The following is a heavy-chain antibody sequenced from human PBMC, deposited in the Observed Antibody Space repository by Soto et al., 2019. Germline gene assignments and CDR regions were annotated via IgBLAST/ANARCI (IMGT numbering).Heavy chain of an antibody. V-gene: IGHV3-30-3*01. CDR3: AINWDLDY. J-gene: IGHJ4*02. CDR1: GFTFSSYA. D-gene: IGHD7-27*01. Sequence: QVQLVESGGGVVQPGRSLRLSCAASGFTFSSYAMHWVRQAPGKGLEWVAVISYDGSNKYYADSVKGRFTISRDNSKNTLYLQMNSLRAEDTAMYYCAINWDLDYWGQGTLVTVS. CDR2: ISYDGSNK.